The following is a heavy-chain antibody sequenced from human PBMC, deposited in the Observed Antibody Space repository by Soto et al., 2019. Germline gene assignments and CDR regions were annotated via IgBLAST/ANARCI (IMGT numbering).Heavy chain of an antibody. CDR3: ARPIAAAGSAEAATGPVY. D-gene: IGHD6-13*01. CDR2: INSDGSST. CDR1: GFTFSSYW. V-gene: IGHV3-74*01. J-gene: IGHJ4*02. Sequence: EVQLVESGGGLVQPGGSLRLSCAASGFTFSSYWMHWVRQAPGKGLVWVSRINSDGSSTSYADSVKGRFTISRDNAKNTLYLQMNSLRAGDTAVYYCARPIAAAGSAEAATGPVYWGQGTLVTVSS.